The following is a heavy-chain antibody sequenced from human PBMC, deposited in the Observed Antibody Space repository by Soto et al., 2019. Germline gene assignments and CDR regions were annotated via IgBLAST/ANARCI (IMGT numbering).Heavy chain of an antibody. V-gene: IGHV3-23*01. CDR2: ISGSGGST. D-gene: IGHD3-10*02. CDR1: GLTFSSYA. CDR3: AKDQLYLRGVIHNWFDP. J-gene: IGHJ5*02. Sequence: EVQLLESGGGLIQPGGSLRLSCAASGLTFSSYAMSWVRQAPGKGLEWVSAISGSGGSTYYADSVKGRFTISRDNSKNTLYLQMNSLRAEDTAVYYCAKDQLYLRGVIHNWFDPWGQGTLVTVSS.